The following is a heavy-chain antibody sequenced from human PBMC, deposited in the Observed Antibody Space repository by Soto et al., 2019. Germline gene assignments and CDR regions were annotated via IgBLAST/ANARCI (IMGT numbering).Heavy chain of an antibody. J-gene: IGHJ4*02. CDR3: ARDKADGSGSYYGY. D-gene: IGHD3-10*01. CDR2: INPSGGST. Sequence: ASVKVSCKASGYTFTSYYRHWVRQAPGQGLEWMGIINPSGGSTSYAQKLQGRVTMTTDTSTSTAYMELRSLRSDDTAVYYCARDKADGSGSYYGYWGQGTLVTVSS. V-gene: IGHV1-46*01. CDR1: GYTFTSYY.